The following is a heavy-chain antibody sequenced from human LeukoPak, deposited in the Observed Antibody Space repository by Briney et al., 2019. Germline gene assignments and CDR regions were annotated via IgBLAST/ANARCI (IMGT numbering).Heavy chain of an antibody. CDR2: ISYDGSNK. V-gene: IGHV3-30*18. CDR3: AKDRVSGSYTGADY. J-gene: IGHJ4*02. CDR1: GFTFSSYG. D-gene: IGHD1-26*01. Sequence: PGGSLRLSCAASGFTFSSYGMHWVRQAPGKGLEGVAVISYDGSNKYYADSVKGRFTISRDNSKNTLYLQMNSLRAEDTAVYYCAKDRVSGSYTGADYWGQGTLVTVSS.